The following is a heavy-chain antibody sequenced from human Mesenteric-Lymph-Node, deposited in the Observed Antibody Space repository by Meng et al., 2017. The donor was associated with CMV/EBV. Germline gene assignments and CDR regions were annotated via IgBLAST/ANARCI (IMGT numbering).Heavy chain of an antibody. CDR1: KFTFNNLW. Sequence: GESLKISCAASKFTFNNLWMNWVRQAPGKGLEWVANIKSDGTEKYYVDSVKGRFTISRDNAKNLLYLQMNSLRAEDTAVYYCAAYSGSYSGDYYYYGMDVWGQGTTVTVSS. J-gene: IGHJ6*02. CDR3: AAYSGSYSGDYYYYGMDV. V-gene: IGHV3-7*01. CDR2: IKSDGTEK. D-gene: IGHD1-26*01.